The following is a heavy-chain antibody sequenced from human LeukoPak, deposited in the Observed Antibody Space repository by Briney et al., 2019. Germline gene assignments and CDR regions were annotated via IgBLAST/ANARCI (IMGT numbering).Heavy chain of an antibody. Sequence: PGGSLRLSCAASGFTFSSYAMSWVRQAPGKGLEWVSAISGSGGSTYYANSGKGRFTISRDNSKNTLYLQMNSLRAEDTAVYYCAKTLPHIVVVTAIDYWGQGTLVTVSS. CDR1: GFTFSSYA. D-gene: IGHD2-21*02. V-gene: IGHV3-23*01. CDR3: AKTLPHIVVVTAIDY. J-gene: IGHJ4*02. CDR2: ISGSGGST.